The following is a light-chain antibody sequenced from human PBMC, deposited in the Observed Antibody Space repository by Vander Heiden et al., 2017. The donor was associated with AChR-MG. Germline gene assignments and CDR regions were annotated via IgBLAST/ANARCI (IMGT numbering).Light chain of an antibody. CDR1: SSNIGSNY. CDR2: RNN. Sequence: QSVLTQPPSASGTPWQRVTISCSGSSSNIGSNYVYWYQQLPGTALKLLIYRNNQRPSGVPDRFSGSKSGTSASLAISGLRSEDEADYYCAAWDDSLSVVVFGGGTKLTVL. CDR3: AAWDDSLSVVV. V-gene: IGLV1-47*01. J-gene: IGLJ2*01.